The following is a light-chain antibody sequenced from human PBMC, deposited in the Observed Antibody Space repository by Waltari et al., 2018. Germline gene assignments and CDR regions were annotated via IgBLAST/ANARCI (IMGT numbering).Light chain of an antibody. Sequence: AIRMTQSPSSFSASTGDRVTITCRASQGISSYVAWYQQKPGRVPKLLMSAASTLHSGVPSRFTGSGSRTDFTLTLNCLQSDDFATYYCQQYYTYPRTFGQGTKVEIK. V-gene: IGKV1-8*01. CDR1: QGISSY. J-gene: IGKJ1*01. CDR2: AAS. CDR3: QQYYTYPRT.